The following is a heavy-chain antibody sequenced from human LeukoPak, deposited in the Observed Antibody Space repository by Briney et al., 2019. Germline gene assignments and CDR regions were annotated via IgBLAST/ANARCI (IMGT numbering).Heavy chain of an antibody. CDR1: GGSFSGYY. Sequence: SETLSLTCAVYGGSFSGYYWSWIRQSPGKGLEWIGEINHSGSTNYNPSLKSRVTISVDTSKNQFSLKLSSVTAADTAVYYCARDRYYYDSSGSGLDYWGQGTLVTVSS. J-gene: IGHJ4*02. CDR3: ARDRYYYDSSGSGLDY. CDR2: INHSGST. V-gene: IGHV4-34*01. D-gene: IGHD3-22*01.